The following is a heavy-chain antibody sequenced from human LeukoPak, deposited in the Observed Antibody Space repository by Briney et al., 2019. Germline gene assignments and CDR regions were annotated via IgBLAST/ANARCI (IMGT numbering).Heavy chain of an antibody. J-gene: IGHJ3*02. V-gene: IGHV4-39*01. Sequence: SETLSLTCIVSGGSISSSGYYWDWIRQPPGKGLEWIGNFYYTGSTYYNPSLMSRITISVDTSKNQFSLKLRSVTAADTAVYYCARHSRSGYGDYESAFDIWGQGTMVTVSS. D-gene: IGHD5-12*01. CDR3: ARHSRSGYGDYESAFDI. CDR1: GGSISSSGYY. CDR2: FYYTGST.